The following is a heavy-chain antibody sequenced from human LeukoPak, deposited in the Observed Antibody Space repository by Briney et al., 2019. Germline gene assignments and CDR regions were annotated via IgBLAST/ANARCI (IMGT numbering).Heavy chain of an antibody. CDR1: GYTLSELS. Sequence: ASVKVSCKVSGYTLSELSMHWVRQAPGKGLEWMGGFDPEDGETIYAQKFQGRVTMTEDTSTDTGYMELSSLRSEDTAVYYCATDQRGAGLGFVYGSGSFNGLDVWGQGTMVTVSS. V-gene: IGHV1-24*01. D-gene: IGHD3-10*01. CDR2: FDPEDGET. CDR3: ATDQRGAGLGFVYGSGSFNGLDV. J-gene: IGHJ3*01.